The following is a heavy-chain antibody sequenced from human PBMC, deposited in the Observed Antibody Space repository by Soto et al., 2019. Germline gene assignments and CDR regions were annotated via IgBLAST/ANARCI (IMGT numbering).Heavy chain of an antibody. CDR1: GFTFGSYT. D-gene: IGHD3-22*01. V-gene: IGHV3-23*01. CDR2: ISGSGGRT. J-gene: IGHJ4*02. Sequence: GSLRLSCAASGFTFGSYTMNWVRQAPGKGLEWVSAISGSGGRTYYADSVKGRFAISRDNFQNTLYLQMNSLRAEDTALYYCAKNYYDSSGYPYFDSWGQGTLVTVSS. CDR3: AKNYYDSSGYPYFDS.